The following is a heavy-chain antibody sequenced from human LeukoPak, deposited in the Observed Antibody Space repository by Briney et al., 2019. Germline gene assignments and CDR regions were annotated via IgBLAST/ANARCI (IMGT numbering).Heavy chain of an antibody. Sequence: ASVKVSCKASGYTFTGYYMHWVRQAPGQGLEWMGWINPNSGGTNYAQKFQGGVTMTRDTSISTAYMELSRLRSDGTAVYYCARRRHYYDSSGYRSAFDYWGQGTLVTVSS. CDR2: INPNSGGT. D-gene: IGHD3-22*01. V-gene: IGHV1-2*02. J-gene: IGHJ4*02. CDR3: ARRRHYYDSSGYRSAFDY. CDR1: GYTFTGYY.